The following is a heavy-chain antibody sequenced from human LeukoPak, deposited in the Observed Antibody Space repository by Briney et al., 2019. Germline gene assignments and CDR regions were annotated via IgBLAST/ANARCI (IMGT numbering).Heavy chain of an antibody. J-gene: IGHJ4*02. V-gene: IGHV4-61*02. CDR1: GGSITSGSYF. CDR3: ARGLSNAWEVQAY. Sequence: SQTLSPTCTVSGGSITSGSYFWTWIRQPAGKGLEWLGRMQTNGNTNYNPSLKSRVAISIDTSKNQFSLQLSSVTAADTAVYYCARGLSNAWEVQAYWGQGTLVTVSS. D-gene: IGHD1-26*01. CDR2: MQTNGNT.